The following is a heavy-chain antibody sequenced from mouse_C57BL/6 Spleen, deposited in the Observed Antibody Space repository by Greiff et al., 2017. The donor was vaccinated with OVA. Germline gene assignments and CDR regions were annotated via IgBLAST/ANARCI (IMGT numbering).Heavy chain of an antibody. Sequence: QVQLQQSGPGLVQPSQSLSITCTVSGFSLTSYGVHWVRQSPGKGLEWLGVIWRGGSTDYNAAFMSRLSITKDNSKSQVFFKMNSLQADDAAIYYCAKTRGSREEGAMDYWGQGTSVTVSS. J-gene: IGHJ4*01. D-gene: IGHD1-1*01. V-gene: IGHV2-5*01. CDR1: GFSLTSYG. CDR3: AKTRGSREEGAMDY. CDR2: IWRGGST.